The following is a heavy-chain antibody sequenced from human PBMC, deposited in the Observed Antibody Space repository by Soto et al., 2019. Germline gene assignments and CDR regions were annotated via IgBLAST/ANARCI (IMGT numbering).Heavy chain of an antibody. CDR1: GGSISSSSYY. V-gene: IGHV4-39*01. CDR2: ICYGVST. CDR3: ARHASWRLRLAALSFGWFDP. J-gene: IGHJ5*02. D-gene: IGHD3-16*01. Sequence: PSETLSLTCTVSGGSISSSSYYWVWIRQPPGEGLEGGGSICYGVSTYYNPSTKSRETISVETSKNQFSLKLSSVTAADTAVYYCARHASWRLRLAALSFGWFDPWAQGTLVTVSS.